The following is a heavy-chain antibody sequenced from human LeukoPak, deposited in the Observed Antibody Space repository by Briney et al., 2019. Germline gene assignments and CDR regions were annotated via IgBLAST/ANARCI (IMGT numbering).Heavy chain of an antibody. CDR3: ARENDTYYYDSSGYYYNWFDP. CDR2: IYTSGST. V-gene: IGHV4-4*07. Sequence: PSETLSLTCAVYGGSFSGYYWSWIRQPAGKGLEWIGRIYTSGSTNYNPSLKSRVTISVDTSKNQFSLKLSSVTAADTAVYYCARENDTYYYDSSGYYYNWFDPWGQGTLVTVSS. J-gene: IGHJ5*02. CDR1: GGSFSGYY. D-gene: IGHD3-22*01.